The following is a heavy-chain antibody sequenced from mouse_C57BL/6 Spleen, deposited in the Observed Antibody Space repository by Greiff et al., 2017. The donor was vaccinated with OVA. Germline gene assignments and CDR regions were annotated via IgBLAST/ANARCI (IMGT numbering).Heavy chain of an antibody. D-gene: IGHD3-2*02. Sequence: VKLMESGAELVRPGASVTLSCKASGYTFTAYEMNWVKQTPVHGLEWIGAIDPETGGTAYNQKFKGKAILTADKSSSTAYMELRSLTSEDSAVYYCTMGVSGGFDYWGQGTTLTVSS. CDR3: TMGVSGGFDY. J-gene: IGHJ2*01. CDR2: IDPETGGT. CDR1: GYTFTAYE. V-gene: IGHV1-15*01.